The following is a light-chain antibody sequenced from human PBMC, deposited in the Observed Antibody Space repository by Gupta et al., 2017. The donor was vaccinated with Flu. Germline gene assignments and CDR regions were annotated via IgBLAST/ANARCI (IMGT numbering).Light chain of an antibody. J-gene: IGLJ2*01. CDR3: SSYEGSNNYVV. CDR1: SSDIGAQNY. V-gene: IGLV2-8*01. CDR2: EDT. Sequence: QSALIQPPHASGSPGQSATISSTGTSSDIGAQNYVSWNQQHASKAPKLMIYEDTKRPSGVPDRFSGSKSGNTASLTITGLQAEDEADYYCSSYEGSNNYVVFGGGTKLTVL.